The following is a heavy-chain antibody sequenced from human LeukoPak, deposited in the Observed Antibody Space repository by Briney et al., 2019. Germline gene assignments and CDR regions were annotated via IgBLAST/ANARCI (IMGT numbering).Heavy chain of an antibody. V-gene: IGHV3-23*01. CDR2: LSGSGGST. CDR1: GFTFSSYA. Sequence: GGSLRLSCVFSGFTFSSYAMSWVRQAPGKGLEWVSSLSGSGGSTYYADSVKGRFTISRDNSKNTLYLQMNSLRVEDTAVYYCAKDPHAGYSFAYWGQGTLVNVSS. CDR3: AKDPHAGYSFAY. D-gene: IGHD5-18*01. J-gene: IGHJ4*02.